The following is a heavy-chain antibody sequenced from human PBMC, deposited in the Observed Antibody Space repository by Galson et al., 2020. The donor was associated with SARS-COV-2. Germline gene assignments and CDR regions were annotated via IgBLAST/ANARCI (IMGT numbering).Heavy chain of an antibody. CDR2: IYWDDDK. Sequence: SGPTLLKPTQTLTLTCTFSGFSLSTSGVGVGWIRQPPGKALEWLALIYWDDDKRYSPSLKSRLTITKDTSKNQVVLTMTNMDPVDTATYYFAHSQDRRYYGILAGYYNLFGWFDPWGQGTLVTVSS. D-gene: IGHD3-9*01. J-gene: IGHJ5*02. V-gene: IGHV2-5*02. CDR1: GFSLSTSGVG. CDR3: AHSQDRRYYGILAGYYNLFGWFDP.